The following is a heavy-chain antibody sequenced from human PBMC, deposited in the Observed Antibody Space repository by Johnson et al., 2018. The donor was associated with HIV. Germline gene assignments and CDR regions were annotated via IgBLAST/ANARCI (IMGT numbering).Heavy chain of an antibody. V-gene: IGHV3-66*01. CDR2: IYSGGST. Sequence: EVQLVESGGDLVQPGGSLRLSCAASGFIVSNNYMGWVRQAPGKGLEWVSGIYSGGSTYYADSVKGRFNISRDNSKNTLDLQMKSLRAEETAVYYCAKCIWGSSLIDAFDFWGQGTVVTVSA. CDR3: AKCIWGSSLIDAFDF. J-gene: IGHJ3*01. D-gene: IGHD6-13*01. CDR1: GFIVSNNY.